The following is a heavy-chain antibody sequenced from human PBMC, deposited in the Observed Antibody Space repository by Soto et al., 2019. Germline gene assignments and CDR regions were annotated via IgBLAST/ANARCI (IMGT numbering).Heavy chain of an antibody. Sequence: QVQLVESGGGVVQPGRSLRLSCAASGFTFSSYGMHWVRQAPGKGLEWVAVISYDGSNKYYADSVKGRFTISRDNSKNTLYLQMNSLRAEDTAVYCCARWDGSGSYYAPFDYWGQGTLVTVSS. D-gene: IGHD3-10*01. CDR1: GFTFSSYG. J-gene: IGHJ4*02. CDR2: ISYDGSNK. CDR3: ARWDGSGSYYAPFDY. V-gene: IGHV3-30*03.